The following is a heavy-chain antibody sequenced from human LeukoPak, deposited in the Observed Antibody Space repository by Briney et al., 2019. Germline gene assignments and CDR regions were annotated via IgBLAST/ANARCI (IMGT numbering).Heavy chain of an antibody. J-gene: IGHJ4*02. Sequence: ASVKVSCKASGYTFTGYYMHWVRQAPGQGLEWMGRINPNSGGTNYAQTFQSRVTMTRDTSISTAYMELSRLRSDDTAVYYCARSLLLWFGEDWGQGTLVTVSS. CDR3: ARSLLLWFGED. V-gene: IGHV1-2*06. CDR2: INPNSGGT. CDR1: GYTFTGYY. D-gene: IGHD3-10*01.